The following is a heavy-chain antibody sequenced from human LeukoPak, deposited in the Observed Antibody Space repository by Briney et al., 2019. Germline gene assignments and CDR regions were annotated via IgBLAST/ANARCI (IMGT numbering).Heavy chain of an antibody. CDR1: GFTFDDYA. Sequence: TGGSLSLSCAASGFTFDDYAMHWVRHAPGPGLELVSGTSWYSGSIGYADSVKGRFTISRDNAKNSLYLQMHSLRAEDTAVYFCARDQGGYTDGHIMDAWGKGTTVTVSS. CDR2: TSWYSGSI. D-gene: IGHD5-12*01. CDR3: ARDQGGYTDGHIMDA. J-gene: IGHJ6*03. V-gene: IGHV3-9*01.